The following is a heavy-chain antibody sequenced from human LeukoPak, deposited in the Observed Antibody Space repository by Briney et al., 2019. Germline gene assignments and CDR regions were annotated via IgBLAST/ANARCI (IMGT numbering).Heavy chain of an antibody. CDR1: GYTFTSYY. D-gene: IGHD1-1*01. V-gene: IGHV1-46*01. Sequence: ASVKVSCKASGYTFTSYYMHWVRQAPGQGLEWMGIINPSGGSTSYAQKFQGRVTMTRDTSMSTVYMELSSLRSEDTAVYYCARDLVQTTLSYYYYYGMDVWGQGTTVTVSS. J-gene: IGHJ6*02. CDR3: ARDLVQTTLSYYYYYGMDV. CDR2: INPSGGST.